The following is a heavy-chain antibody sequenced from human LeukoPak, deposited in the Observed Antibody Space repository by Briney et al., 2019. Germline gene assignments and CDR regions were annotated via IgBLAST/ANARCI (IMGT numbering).Heavy chain of an antibody. D-gene: IGHD3-10*01. V-gene: IGHV3-21*01. CDR2: ISSSSSYI. Sequence: TPGGSLRLSCAASGFTFSSYSMNWVRQAPGKGLEWVSSISSSSSYIYYADSVKGRFTISRDNAKNSLYLQMNSLRAEDTAVYYCARGDYYGSGSRIAFDIWGQGTMITVSS. CDR3: ARGDYYGSGSRIAFDI. CDR1: GFTFSSYS. J-gene: IGHJ3*02.